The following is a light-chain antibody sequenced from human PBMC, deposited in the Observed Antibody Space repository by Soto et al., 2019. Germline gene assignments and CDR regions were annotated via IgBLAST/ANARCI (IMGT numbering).Light chain of an antibody. CDR2: DAS. CDR1: QSVSSY. Sequence: EIVLTQSPATLSLSPGERATLSCRASQSVSSYLAWYQHKPGQAPRLLIYDASKRATGIPARFSGSGPGTDFTLSISSLEPEDFEVYYCQHRSNWPPTWTFGQGTKVEVK. V-gene: IGKV3-11*01. J-gene: IGKJ1*01. CDR3: QHRSNWPPTWT.